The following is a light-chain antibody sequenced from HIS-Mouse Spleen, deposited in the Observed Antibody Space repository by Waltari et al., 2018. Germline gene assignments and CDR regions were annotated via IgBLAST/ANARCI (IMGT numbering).Light chain of an antibody. J-gene: IGLJ3*02. CDR2: DVS. CDR1: SRAVGGSTY. CDR3: SSYTSSSPWV. V-gene: IGLV2-14*03. Sequence: QSALTQPASVSGSPGQSVTISCHGTSRAVGGSTYVPWYHQHPGKSPKLMIYDVSNRPSGVSNRFSGSKSGNTASLTISGLQAEDEADYYCSSYTSSSPWVFGGGTKLTVL.